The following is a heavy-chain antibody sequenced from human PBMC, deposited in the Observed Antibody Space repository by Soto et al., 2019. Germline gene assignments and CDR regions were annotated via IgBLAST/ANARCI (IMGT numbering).Heavy chain of an antibody. CDR1: GCSMIGYY. CDR3: ARVYGSPAYYFDY. CDR2: VYYSGSA. V-gene: IGHV4-59*01. J-gene: IGHJ4*02. Sequence: PSETLSLTCSVSGCSMIGYYWTWIRQAPGKGLEWIGYVYYSGSANYNPSLKSRVTISVDTSKNQFSLNLRSVTAADTAVYFCARVYGSPAYYFDYWGRGTLVTVSS. D-gene: IGHD3-10*01.